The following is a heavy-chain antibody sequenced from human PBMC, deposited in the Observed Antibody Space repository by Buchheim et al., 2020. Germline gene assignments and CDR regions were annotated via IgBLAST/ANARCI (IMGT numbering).Heavy chain of an antibody. Sequence: QVQLVESGGGVVQPGRSLRLSCAACGFTFSRYHMHWVRQAPGKGLEWLAVISYDGSHKYYADPVKGRFTISRDNSKNTLYLQMNSLRAEDTAVYYCAKDRSYCSGGSCPNYFDYWGQGTL. D-gene: IGHD2-15*01. J-gene: IGHJ4*02. CDR1: GFTFSRYH. V-gene: IGHV3-30*18. CDR3: AKDRSYCSGGSCPNYFDY. CDR2: ISYDGSHK.